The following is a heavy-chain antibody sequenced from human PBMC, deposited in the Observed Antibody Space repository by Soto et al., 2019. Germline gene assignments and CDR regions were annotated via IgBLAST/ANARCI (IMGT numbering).Heavy chain of an antibody. V-gene: IGHV3-33*01. J-gene: IGHJ6*02. CDR1: GFTFSSYG. CDR3: ARGIRDASIYYYYGMDV. Sequence: GGSLRLSCAASGFTFSSYGMHWVRQAPGKGLEWVAVIWYDGSNKYYADSVKGRSTISRDNSKNTLYLQMNSLRAEDTAVYYCARGIRDASIYYYYGMDVWGQGTTVTVSS. CDR2: IWYDGSNK.